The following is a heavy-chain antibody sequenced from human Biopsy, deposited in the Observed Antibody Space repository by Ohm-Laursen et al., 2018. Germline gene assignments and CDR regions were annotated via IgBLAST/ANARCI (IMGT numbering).Heavy chain of an antibody. Sequence: SLRLSCTASGFIFNNYGMHWVRQAPGKGLEWVAVIWYDGSKKYYADSVKGRFTISRDNSKNTLFLQMNSLRAEDTAVYYCAKGNGAYTNYDWYFDLWGRGTLVTVSS. CDR2: IWYDGSKK. V-gene: IGHV3-33*06. D-gene: IGHD4-11*01. CDR1: GFIFNNYG. J-gene: IGHJ2*01. CDR3: AKGNGAYTNYDWYFDL.